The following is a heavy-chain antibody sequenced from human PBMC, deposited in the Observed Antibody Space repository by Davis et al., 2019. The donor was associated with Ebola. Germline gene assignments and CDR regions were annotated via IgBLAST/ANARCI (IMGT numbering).Heavy chain of an antibody. CDR1: GFTFNDYA. CDR3: AKDMIAVAGIFDY. V-gene: IGHV3-9*01. J-gene: IGHJ4*02. CDR2: ISWNSGSI. D-gene: IGHD6-19*01. Sequence: GGSLKLSCAASGFTFNDYARPWVRQAPGKGLEWVSGISWNSGSIGYADSVKGRFTISRDNAKNSLYLQMNSLRAEDTALYYCAKDMIAVAGIFDYWGQGTLVTVSS.